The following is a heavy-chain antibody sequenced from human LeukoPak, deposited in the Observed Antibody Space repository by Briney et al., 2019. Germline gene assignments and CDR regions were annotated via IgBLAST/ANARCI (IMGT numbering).Heavy chain of an antibody. CDR1: GYTFTGYY. V-gene: IGHV1-2*02. J-gene: IGHJ4*02. CDR3: ARETVGGWYYFDY. Sequence: ASVKVSCKASGYTFTGYYMHWVRQAPGQGLEWMGWINPNSGGTNYAQKFQGRVTMTRDTSISTAYMELSRLRSDDTAVYYCARETVGGWYYFDYWGQGTLVTVSS. CDR2: INPNSGGT. D-gene: IGHD6-19*01.